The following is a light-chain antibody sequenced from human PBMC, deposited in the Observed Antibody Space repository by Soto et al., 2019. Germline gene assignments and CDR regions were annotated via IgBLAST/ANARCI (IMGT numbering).Light chain of an antibody. Sequence: ESVFTQSPATLSLSPGERGTLSCRASESVTNYLAWYQQKPGQAPRLLVYDVSNRATGIPARFSGGGSGTDFTLTISNLEPEDFAVYYCQQRSDWPWTFGQGTKVDIK. CDR2: DVS. CDR1: ESVTNY. CDR3: QQRSDWPWT. J-gene: IGKJ1*01. V-gene: IGKV3-11*01.